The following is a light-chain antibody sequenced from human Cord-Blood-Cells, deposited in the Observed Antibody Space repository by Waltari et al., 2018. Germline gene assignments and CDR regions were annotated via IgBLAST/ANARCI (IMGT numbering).Light chain of an antibody. CDR1: QSISSY. Sequence: DIQMTQSPSSLSASVGDRVTITRRASQSISSYLNWYQQKPGKAPKLLIYAASSLQSGVPSRFRGRGSGTDFTLTISSLQPEDFATYYCQQSYSTPITFGQGTRLEIK. CDR2: AAS. J-gene: IGKJ5*01. CDR3: QQSYSTPIT. V-gene: IGKV1-39*01.